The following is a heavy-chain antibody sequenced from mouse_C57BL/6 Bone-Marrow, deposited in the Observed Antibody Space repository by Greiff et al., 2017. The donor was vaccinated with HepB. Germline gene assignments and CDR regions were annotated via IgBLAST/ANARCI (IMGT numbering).Heavy chain of an antibody. V-gene: IGHV1-15*01. Sequence: QVHVKQSGAELVRPGASVTLSCKASGYTFTDYEMHWVKQTPVHGLEWIGAIDPETGGTAYNQKFKGKAILTADKSSSTAYMELRSLTSEDSAVYYCTRRGYYYGSSPRGEGYWGQGTTLTVSS. CDR2: IDPETGGT. CDR1: GYTFTDYE. J-gene: IGHJ2*01. D-gene: IGHD1-1*01. CDR3: TRRGYYYGSSPRGEGY.